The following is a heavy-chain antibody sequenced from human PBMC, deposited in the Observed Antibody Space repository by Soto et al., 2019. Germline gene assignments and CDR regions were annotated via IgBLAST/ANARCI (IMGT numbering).Heavy chain of an antibody. V-gene: IGHV1-18*01. CDR3: ASGWKGAGGFDP. J-gene: IGHJ5*02. D-gene: IGHD1-1*01. CDR1: GYTFSTYG. Sequence: QVQLVQSGAEVKKPGASVKVSCKASGYTFSTYGFTWVRQAPGQGLEWMGWIGADNGDTTYAQNFQGRVIMTTDTARATSTMELRSLTSEETAVYFFASGWKGAGGFDPWGEGTLVTVSS. CDR2: IGADNGDT.